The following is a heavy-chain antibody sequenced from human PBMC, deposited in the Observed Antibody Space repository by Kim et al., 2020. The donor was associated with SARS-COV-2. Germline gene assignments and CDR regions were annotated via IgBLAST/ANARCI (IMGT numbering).Heavy chain of an antibody. D-gene: IGHD5-12*01. V-gene: IGHV4-59*01. J-gene: IGHJ4*02. CDR3: ARVGYSGYDPRRYFDY. Sequence: SLKSRVTISVDTSKNQFSLKLSSVTAADTAVYYCARVGYSGYDPRRYFDYWGQGTLVTVSS.